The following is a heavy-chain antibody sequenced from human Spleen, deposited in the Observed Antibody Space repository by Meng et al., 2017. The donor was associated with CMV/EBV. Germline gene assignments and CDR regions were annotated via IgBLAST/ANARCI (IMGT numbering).Heavy chain of an antibody. J-gene: IGHJ4*02. CDR3: ARQVGDKRNYFDY. V-gene: IGHV6-1*02. CDR2: TYYRSKWYN. Sequence: QGKPHQSGPGLWKPSRTLPLACAISGDSVSSKSAAWNWIRQSPSRGLEWLGRTYYRSKWYNDYAVSVKSRITINPDTSKNQFSLQLNSVTPEDTAVYYCARQVGDKRNYFDYWGQGTLVTVSS. D-gene: IGHD2-15*01. CDR1: GDSVSSKSAA.